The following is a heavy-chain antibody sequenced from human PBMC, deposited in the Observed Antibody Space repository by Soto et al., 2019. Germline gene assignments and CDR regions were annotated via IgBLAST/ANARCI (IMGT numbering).Heavy chain of an antibody. CDR3: TRPFGATSSYYYYYYYGMDV. J-gene: IGHJ6*02. CDR2: IRSKAYGGTT. D-gene: IGHD3-22*01. Sequence: GGSLRLSCTASGFTFGDYAMSWVRQAPGKGLEWVGFIRSKAYGGTTEYAASVKGRFTISRDDSKSIAYLQMNSLKTEDTAVYYCTRPFGATSSYYYYYYYGMDVWGQGTTVTVSS. CDR1: GFTFGDYA. V-gene: IGHV3-49*04.